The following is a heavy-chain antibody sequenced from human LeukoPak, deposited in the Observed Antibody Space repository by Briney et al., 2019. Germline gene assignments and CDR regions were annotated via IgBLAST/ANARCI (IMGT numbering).Heavy chain of an antibody. CDR3: ASTPDYGDYVLGY. Sequence: SQTLSLTCTVSAGSVSSGGYYWSWIRRHPGKGLAWIGYIYYSGSTYYNPSLKSRVTISVDTSKNQFSLKLSSVTAADTAVYYCASTPDYGDYVLGYWGQGTLVTVSS. CDR1: AGSVSSGGYY. CDR2: IYYSGST. J-gene: IGHJ4*02. D-gene: IGHD4-17*01. V-gene: IGHV4-31*03.